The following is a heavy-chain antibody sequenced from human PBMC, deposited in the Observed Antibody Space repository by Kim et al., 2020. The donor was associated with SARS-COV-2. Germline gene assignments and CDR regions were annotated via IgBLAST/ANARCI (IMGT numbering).Heavy chain of an antibody. CDR1: GFTFSSYW. CDR2: IIQDGSEK. V-gene: IGHV3-7*03. D-gene: IGHD3-10*01. Sequence: GGSLRLSCAASGFTFSSYWMSWVRQAPGKGLEWVANIIQDGSEKYYVDSVKGRFTISSDNAKNSLYLQMSSLRAEDTAVYYCAREAYYNSGDYWGQGTLVTVSS. J-gene: IGHJ4*02. CDR3: AREAYYNSGDY.